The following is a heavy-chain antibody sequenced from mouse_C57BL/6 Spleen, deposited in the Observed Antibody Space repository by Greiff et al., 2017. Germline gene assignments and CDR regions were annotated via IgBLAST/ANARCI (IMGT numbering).Heavy chain of an antibody. CDR3: ARRGVINWYFDV. CDR2: ISDGGSYT. Sequence: EVQLVESGGGLVKPGGSLKLSCAASGFTFSSYAMSWVRQTPEKRLEWVATISDGGSYTHYPDNVKGRFTISRDKAKNTLYLQLSHLKSEDTAMYYCARRGVINWYFDVWGTGTTLTVSS. J-gene: IGHJ1*03. V-gene: IGHV5-4*01. CDR1: GFTFSSYA. D-gene: IGHD2-4*01.